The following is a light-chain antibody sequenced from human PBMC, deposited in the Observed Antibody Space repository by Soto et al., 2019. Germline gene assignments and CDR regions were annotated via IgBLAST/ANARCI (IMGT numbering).Light chain of an antibody. CDR3: QQYSNWPWT. CDR1: QGISSY. J-gene: IGKJ1*01. V-gene: IGKV1-8*01. CDR2: AAS. Sequence: IRMTQSPSSLSASTGDRVTISGRACQGISSYLAWYQQKPGKAPKLLIYAASTLQSGVPSRFSGSGSGTDFTLTISCLQSEDFAVYYCQQYSNWPWTFGQGTKVDIK.